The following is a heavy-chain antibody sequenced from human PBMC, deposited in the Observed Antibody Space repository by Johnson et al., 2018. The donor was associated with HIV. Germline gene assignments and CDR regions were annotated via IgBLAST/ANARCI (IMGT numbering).Heavy chain of an antibody. CDR1: GFTFSSYA. J-gene: IGHJ3*01. CDR2: ISYDGSNK. Sequence: QVQLVESGGGVVQPGRSLRLSCAASGFTFSSYAMHWVRQAPGKGLEWVAVISYDGSNKYYADSVKGRFTISRDNSKNTLYLQMNSLRAEDTAVYYCAREPGSSSRLGAFDFWGQGTMVTVSS. CDR3: AREPGSSSRLGAFDF. V-gene: IGHV3-30*14. D-gene: IGHD6-13*01.